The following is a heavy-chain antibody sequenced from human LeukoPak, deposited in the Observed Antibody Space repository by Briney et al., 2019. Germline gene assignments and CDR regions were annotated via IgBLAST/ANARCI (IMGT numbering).Heavy chain of an antibody. CDR1: GYTFTGYY. CDR2: INPNNGGT. Sequence: EASVKVSCKASGYTFTGYYIHWVRQAPGQGLEWMGWINPNNGGTSYAQQFQGRVTMTRDTSISTAYMELTRLRSDDTAMYYYAIVSAAARWGQGTLVTVSS. V-gene: IGHV1-2*02. D-gene: IGHD2-2*01. J-gene: IGHJ4*02. CDR3: AIVSAAAR.